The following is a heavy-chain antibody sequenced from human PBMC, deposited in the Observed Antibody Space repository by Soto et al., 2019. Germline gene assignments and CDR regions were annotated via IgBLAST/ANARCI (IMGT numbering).Heavy chain of an antibody. D-gene: IGHD5-18*01. CDR3: ARAGGYSYDFDNWFDP. Sequence: SETLSLTCTVSGGSISTYYWTWIRQPPGKGLEWIGYIYYSGSTNYNPSLKSRVSISVDTSKNQFSLKLSSVTAADTALYYCARAGGYSYDFDNWFDPWGQGTLVTVSS. V-gene: IGHV4-59*01. J-gene: IGHJ5*02. CDR2: IYYSGST. CDR1: GGSISTYY.